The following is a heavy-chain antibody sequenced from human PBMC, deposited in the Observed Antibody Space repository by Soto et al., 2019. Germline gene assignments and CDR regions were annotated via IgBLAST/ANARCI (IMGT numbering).Heavy chain of an antibody. CDR2: IIPVLGMA. CDR1: GGTFSSYI. D-gene: IGHD2-2*01. J-gene: IGHJ6*02. Sequence: ASVKVSCKASGGTFSSYIFTWVRQAPGQGLEWMGRIIPVLGMANYAQKFQGRVTITADESTSTAYMELSSLRSEDTAVYYCARLSVDILLVPAARGTTIYYYYGMDVWGQGTTVNVS. V-gene: IGHV1-69*02. CDR3: ARLSVDILLVPAARGTTIYYYYGMDV.